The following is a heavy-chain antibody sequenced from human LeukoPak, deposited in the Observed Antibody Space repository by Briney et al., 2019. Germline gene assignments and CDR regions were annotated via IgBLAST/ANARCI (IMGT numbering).Heavy chain of an antibody. V-gene: IGHV3-30-3*01. Sequence: GGSLRLSCAASGFTFSSYAMHWVRQAPGKGLEWVAVISYDGSNKYYADSVKGRFTISRDNSKNTLYLQMNSLRAEDTAVYYCARGESGSYPDYWGQGTLVTVSS. J-gene: IGHJ4*02. CDR3: ARGESGSYPDY. CDR1: GFTFSSYA. D-gene: IGHD3-10*01. CDR2: ISYDGSNK.